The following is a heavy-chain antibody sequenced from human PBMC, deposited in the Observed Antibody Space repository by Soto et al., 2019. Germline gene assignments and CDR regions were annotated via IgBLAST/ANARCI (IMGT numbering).Heavy chain of an antibody. CDR2: IYYTGTT. V-gene: IGHV4-59*01. D-gene: IGHD2-21*01. J-gene: IGHJ5*02. Sequence: SETLSLTCTVSGGSISSYYWSWIRQPPGKGLEWIGYIYYTGTTNYNPSLKSRVTISVDTSKNQFSLKVNSVTAADTAVYYCARRAVVAVTGSLDNWLDPWGQGILVTVSS. CDR1: GGSISSYY. CDR3: ARRAVVAVTGSLDNWLDP.